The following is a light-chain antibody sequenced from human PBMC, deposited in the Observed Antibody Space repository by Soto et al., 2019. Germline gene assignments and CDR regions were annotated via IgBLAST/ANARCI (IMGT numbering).Light chain of an antibody. CDR2: GAS. J-gene: IGKJ3*01. CDR1: QSVSNN. Sequence: EIVVTQSLATLSVSPGERATLSCRASQSVSNNLAWYQQKPGQAPRLLIYGASTRATGIPARFSGSGSETEFTLTISSLQSEDFAIYYCQQYHNWPFSFGPGTKVDNK. CDR3: QQYHNWPFS. V-gene: IGKV3D-15*01.